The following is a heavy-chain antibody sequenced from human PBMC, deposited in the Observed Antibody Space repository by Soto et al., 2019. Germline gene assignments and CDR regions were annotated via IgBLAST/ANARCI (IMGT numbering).Heavy chain of an antibody. CDR1: DDSSSNYK. J-gene: IGHJ4*02. V-gene: IGHV4-59*01. CDR2: FYSSGSP. CDR3: AREFYYDSSGIGFDS. Sequence: SETLSLTCTVSDDSSSNYKWSWIRQPPGKGLEWIGDFYSSGSPHHNPSLKNRVSISEDRSKNEFSLKLSSVTAADTAVYYCAREFYYDSSGIGFDSWGQGTLVTVSS. D-gene: IGHD3-22*01.